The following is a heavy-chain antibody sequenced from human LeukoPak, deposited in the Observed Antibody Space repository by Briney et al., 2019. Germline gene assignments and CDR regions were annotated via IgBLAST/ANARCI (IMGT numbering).Heavy chain of an antibody. CDR3: AKAAAAAGDDAFDI. J-gene: IGHJ3*02. CDR1: GFTFSSYG. D-gene: IGHD6-13*01. V-gene: IGHV3-30*02. Sequence: GGSLKLSCAASGFTFSSYGMHWVRQAPGKGLEWVAFIRYDGSNKYYADSVKGRFTISRDNSKNTLYLQMNSLRAEDTAVYYCAKAAAAAGDDAFDIWGQGTMVTVSS. CDR2: IRYDGSNK.